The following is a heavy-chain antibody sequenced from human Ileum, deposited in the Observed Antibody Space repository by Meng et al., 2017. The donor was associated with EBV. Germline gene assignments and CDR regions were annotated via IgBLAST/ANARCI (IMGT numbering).Heavy chain of an antibody. Sequence: QVLLQESVPGLVKPARTLAVTCAVSGHSTGSSNWWSWVRQPPGNVLEWIGKICHSGIPIYNPSLKSRVTMAVDNSKNQFSLKLNSMTAADTAVYYCARDPAGGEDHQLVWGQGTLVTVPS. CDR3: ARDPAGGEDHQLV. J-gene: IGHJ4*02. CDR1: GHSTGSSNW. D-gene: IGHD1-1*01. CDR2: ICHSGIP. V-gene: IGHV4-4*02.